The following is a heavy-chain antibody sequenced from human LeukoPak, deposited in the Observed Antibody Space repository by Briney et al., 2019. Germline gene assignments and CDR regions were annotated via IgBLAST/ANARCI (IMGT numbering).Heavy chain of an antibody. Sequence: SAKVSCKASGGTFSSYAISWVRQAPGQGLEWVGGIIPIFGTANYAQKFQGRVTITADESTSTAYMELSSLRSEDTAVYYCAREITMVRAFDYWGQGTLVTVSS. CDR2: IIPIFGTA. D-gene: IGHD3-10*01. J-gene: IGHJ4*02. CDR3: AREITMVRAFDY. CDR1: GGTFSSYA. V-gene: IGHV1-69*13.